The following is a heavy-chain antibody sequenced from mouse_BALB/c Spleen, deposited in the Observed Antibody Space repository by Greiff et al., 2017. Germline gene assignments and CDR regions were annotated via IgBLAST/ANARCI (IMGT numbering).Heavy chain of an antibody. CDR3: ARSRDYEDYAMDY. Sequence: VQLQQSGAELVKPGASVKLSCTASGFNIKDTYMHWVKQRPEQGLEWIGNIDPYYGGTSYNQKFKGKATLTVDKSSSTAYMQLKSLTSEDSAVYYCARSRDYEDYAMDYWGQGTSVTVSS. CDR1: GFNIKDTY. J-gene: IGHJ4*01. D-gene: IGHD2-4*01. V-gene: IGHV14-3*02. CDR2: IDPYYGGT.